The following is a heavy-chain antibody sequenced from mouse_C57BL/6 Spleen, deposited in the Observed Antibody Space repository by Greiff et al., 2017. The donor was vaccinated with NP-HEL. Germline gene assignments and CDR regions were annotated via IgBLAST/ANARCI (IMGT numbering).Heavy chain of an antibody. V-gene: IGHV1-54*01. D-gene: IGHD2-1*01. CDR2: INPGSGGT. J-gene: IGHJ2*01. Sequence: LVESGAELVRPGTSVKVSCKASGYAFTNYLIEWVKQRPGQGLEWIGVINPGSGGTNYNEKFKGKATLTADKSSSTAYMQLSSLTSEDSAVYFCARSVYGNYYFDYWGQGTTLTVSS. CDR3: ARSVYGNYYFDY. CDR1: GYAFTNYL.